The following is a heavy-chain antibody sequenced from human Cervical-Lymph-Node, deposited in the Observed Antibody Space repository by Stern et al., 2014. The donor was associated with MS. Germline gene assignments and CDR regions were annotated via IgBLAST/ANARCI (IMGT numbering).Heavy chain of an antibody. CDR1: GFRFDLYA. D-gene: IGHD6-19*01. Sequence: VQLMQSGGDLVQPGRSLRLSCAASGFRFDLYAMHWVRQAPGKGLEWVAGISWNSVSIGYAGSVKGRFTISRDNVKNFLYLQMDSLRPEDTALYYCAKEIRRADSSPDYWGQGALVTVSS. CDR3: AKEIRRADSSPDY. CDR2: ISWNSVSI. V-gene: IGHV3-9*01. J-gene: IGHJ4*02.